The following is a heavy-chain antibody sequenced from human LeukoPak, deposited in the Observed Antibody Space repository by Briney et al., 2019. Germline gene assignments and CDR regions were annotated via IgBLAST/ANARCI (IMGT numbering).Heavy chain of an antibody. V-gene: IGHV3-15*01. J-gene: IGHJ4*02. Sequence: GGSLRLSCAASGFTFSNAWMSWVRQAPGKGLEWVGRIKSKTDGGTTDYAAPVKGRFTISRDDSKNTLYLQMNSLKTEDTAVYYCAKDIDNGDYVVYWGQGTLVTVSS. D-gene: IGHD4-17*01. CDR3: AKDIDNGDYVVY. CDR2: IKSKTDGGTT. CDR1: GFTFSNAW.